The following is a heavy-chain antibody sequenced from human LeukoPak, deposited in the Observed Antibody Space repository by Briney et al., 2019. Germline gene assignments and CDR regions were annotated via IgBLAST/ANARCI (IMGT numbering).Heavy chain of an antibody. CDR2: IKQDGSEK. V-gene: IGHV3-7*01. J-gene: IGHJ4*02. CDR3: ATSGWYQLHGDY. CDR1: GFTFSSYW. Sequence: PGGSLRLSCATSGFTFSSYWMSWVRQAPGKGLEWVANIKQDGSEKYYVDSVKGRFTISRDNAKNSQYLKMNSLRADDSAVYYCATSGWYQLHGDYWGQGTLVTVSS. D-gene: IGHD2-2*01.